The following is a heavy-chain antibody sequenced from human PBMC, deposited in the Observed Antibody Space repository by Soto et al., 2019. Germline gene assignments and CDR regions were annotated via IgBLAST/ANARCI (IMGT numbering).Heavy chain of an antibody. Sequence: QVQLQQWGAGLLKPSETLSLTCAVYGGSFSGYYWSWIRQPPGKGLEWIGEINHSGSTNYNPSLKGRIPRPVDPPKTRFSLKLGSVTAPDTAVYYCSSRGYYGSGPRLAVGRWFDPWGQGTLVTVSS. V-gene: IGHV4-34*01. D-gene: IGHD3-10*01. CDR2: INHSGST. J-gene: IGHJ5*02. CDR3: SSRGYYGSGPRLAVGRWFDP. CDR1: GGSFSGYY.